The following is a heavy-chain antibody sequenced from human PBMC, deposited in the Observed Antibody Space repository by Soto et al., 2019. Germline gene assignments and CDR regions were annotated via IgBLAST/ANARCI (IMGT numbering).Heavy chain of an antibody. Sequence: EVQLLESGGGLVQPGGSLRLSCAASGFTFSDYAMSWVRQAPEKGLEWVSSISASGNTTNYADSVKGRFTISRVNSKNTLFLQMSSLRDEDTAVYYCTKEGAGGRPSWFHPWGQGTLVTVSS. CDR2: ISASGNTT. V-gene: IGHV3-23*01. D-gene: IGHD3-16*01. CDR1: GFTFSDYA. CDR3: TKEGAGGRPSWFHP. J-gene: IGHJ5*02.